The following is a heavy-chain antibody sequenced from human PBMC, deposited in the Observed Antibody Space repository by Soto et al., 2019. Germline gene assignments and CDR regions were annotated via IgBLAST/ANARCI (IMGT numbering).Heavy chain of an antibody. V-gene: IGHV3-23*01. CDR2: FSAGGRA. CDR1: GFSFANYA. D-gene: IGHD4-17*01. Sequence: EVQLLASGGGLVQRGGSLRLSFEASGFSFANYALSWVRQAPGKGLEWVATFSAGGRAYYADSVKGRFTIAKDISKNTMHLQASSLRADDTAVYYCAKESMPEHYGDTLFDYWGQGTRVTVSS. J-gene: IGHJ4*02. CDR3: AKESMPEHYGDTLFDY.